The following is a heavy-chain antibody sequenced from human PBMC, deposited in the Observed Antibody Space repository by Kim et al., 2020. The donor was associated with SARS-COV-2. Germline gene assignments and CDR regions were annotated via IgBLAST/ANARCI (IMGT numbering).Heavy chain of an antibody. J-gene: IGHJ6*02. V-gene: IGHV3-7*01. CDR2: IKQDGSEK. D-gene: IGHD2-2*01. CDR3: ARDRVVVVPAARRGYYYYGMDV. CDR1: GFTFSSYW. Sequence: GGSLRLYCAASGFTFSSYWMSWVRQAPGKGLEWVANIKQDGSEKYYVDSVKGRFTISRDNAKNSLYLQMNGLRAEDTAVYYCARDRVVVVPAARRGYYYYGMDVWGQGTTVTVSS.